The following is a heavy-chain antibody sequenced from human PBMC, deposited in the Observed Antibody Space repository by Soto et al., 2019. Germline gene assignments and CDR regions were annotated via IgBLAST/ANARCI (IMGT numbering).Heavy chain of an antibody. J-gene: IGHJ4*02. CDR2: IKQDGSEK. CDR1: GFTFSSXW. Sequence: LXLXCAASGFTFSSXWMSWVRHAPGKGLEWLANIKQDGSEKNYVDSVKGRFTISRDNAKNSLYLKMNSLRAEDTAVYYCYVGVTDYWGQGTLATVS. D-gene: IGHD1-26*01. V-gene: IGHV3-7*01. CDR3: YVGVTDY.